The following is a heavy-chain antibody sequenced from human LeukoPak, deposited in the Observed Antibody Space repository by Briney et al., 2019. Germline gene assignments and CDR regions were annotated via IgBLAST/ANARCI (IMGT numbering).Heavy chain of an antibody. J-gene: IGHJ4*02. CDR1: GGSFSGYF. CDR2: INHSGST. Sequence: SETLSLTCAVYGGSFSGYFWSWIRQPPGKGLEWIGEINHSGSTNYNPSLKGRVTISVDTFKNQFSLKLNSVTAADTAVYYCARQSRYSGQGTLVTVSS. D-gene: IGHD5/OR15-5a*01. CDR3: ARQSRY. V-gene: IGHV4-34*01.